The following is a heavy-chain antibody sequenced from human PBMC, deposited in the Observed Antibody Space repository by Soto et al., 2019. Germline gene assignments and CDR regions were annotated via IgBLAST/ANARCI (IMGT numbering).Heavy chain of an antibody. CDR3: ALGVYLDY. D-gene: IGHD3-16*01. CDR1: GFTFSSYG. Sequence: QVQLVESGGGVVQPGRSLRLSCAASGFTFSSYGMHWVRQAPGKGLEWVAVISYDGSNKYYADSVKGRFTISRDNSKNTLYLQMNSLRAEDTAVYYCALGVYLDYWGQGTLVIVSS. CDR2: ISYDGSNK. J-gene: IGHJ4*02. V-gene: IGHV3-30*03.